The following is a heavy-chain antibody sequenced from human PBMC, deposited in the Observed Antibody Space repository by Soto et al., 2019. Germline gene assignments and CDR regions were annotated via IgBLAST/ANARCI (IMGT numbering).Heavy chain of an antibody. V-gene: IGHV4-59*01. CDR3: ARARVDTAMVPQT. CDR2: MYNTGST. D-gene: IGHD5-18*01. CDR1: GGSISGYY. J-gene: IGHJ4*02. Sequence: PSETLSLTCTVSGGSISGYYWSWIRQPPGKGLEWIGYMYNTGSTVYNPSLKSRVTISVDTSKNQFSLKLSSVTAADTAVYYCARARVDTAMVPQTWGQGTLVTVSS.